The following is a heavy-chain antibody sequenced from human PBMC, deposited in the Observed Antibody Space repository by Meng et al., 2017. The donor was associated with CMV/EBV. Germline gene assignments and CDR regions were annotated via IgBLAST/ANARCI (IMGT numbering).Heavy chain of an antibody. Sequence: SVKVSCKASGGTFSSYAISWVRQAPGQGLEWMGGIIPILGIANYAQKFQGRVTITADKSTSTAYMELSSQRSEDTAVYYCAASSIPGYSGPDYYYGMDVWGQGTTVTVSS. V-gene: IGHV1-69*10. J-gene: IGHJ6*02. CDR1: GGTFSSYA. D-gene: IGHD5-12*01. CDR3: AASSIPGYSGPDYYYGMDV. CDR2: IIPILGIA.